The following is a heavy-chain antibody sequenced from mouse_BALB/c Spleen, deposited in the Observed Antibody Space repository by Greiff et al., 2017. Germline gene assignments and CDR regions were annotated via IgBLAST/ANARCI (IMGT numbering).Heavy chain of an antibody. CDR2: IYPGDGDT. J-gene: IGHJ2*01. CDR1: GYAFSSSW. V-gene: IGHV1-82*01. CDR3: AREGRYYFDY. Sequence: VQLQQSGPELVKPGASVKISCKASGYAFSSSWMNWVKQRPGQGLEWIGRIYPGDGDTNYNGKFKGKATLTADKSSSTAYMQLSSLTSVDSAVYFCAREGRYYFDYWGQGTTLTVSS.